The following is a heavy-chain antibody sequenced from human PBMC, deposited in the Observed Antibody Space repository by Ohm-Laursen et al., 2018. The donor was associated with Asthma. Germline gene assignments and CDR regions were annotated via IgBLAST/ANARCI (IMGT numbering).Heavy chain of an antibody. CDR3: AKDYQDYGGNVYSQH. Sequence: SLRLSCAASGFTFDDYAMHWVRQAPGKGLEWVSGISWNSGSIGYADSVKGRFTISRDNAKNSLYLQMNSLRAEDTALYYCAKDYQDYGGNVYSQHWGQGTLVTVSS. V-gene: IGHV3-9*01. J-gene: IGHJ1*01. D-gene: IGHD4-23*01. CDR2: ISWNSGSI. CDR1: GFTFDDYA.